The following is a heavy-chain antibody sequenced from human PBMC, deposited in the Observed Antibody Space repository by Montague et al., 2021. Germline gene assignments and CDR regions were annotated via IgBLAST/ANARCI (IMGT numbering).Heavy chain of an antibody. J-gene: IGHJ5*02. V-gene: IGHV4-4*02. D-gene: IGHD1-26*01. CDR2: IYHGTT. CDR1: GDSISSKYF. Sequence: SETLSLTCTVSGDSISSKYFWSWVRQPPGKGLEWFGEIYHGTTSYSPSLKGRLTVSMDTSKNQFSLKLSSVTAADTAIYYCAVGSESAWELLHHWGQGILVTVSS. CDR3: AVGSESAWELLHH.